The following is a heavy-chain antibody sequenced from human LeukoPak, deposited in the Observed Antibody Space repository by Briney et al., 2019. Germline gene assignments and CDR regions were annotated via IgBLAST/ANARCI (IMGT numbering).Heavy chain of an antibody. CDR1: GGSFSGYY. CDR3: ARAASVVGIIDY. CDR2: INHSGST. D-gene: IGHD3-10*01. V-gene: IGHV4-34*01. Sequence: SETLSLTCAVYGGSFSGYYWSWIRQPPGKGLEWIGEINHSGSTNYNPSLKSRVTISVDTSKNQFSLKLSSVTAADTAVYYCARAASVVGIIDYWGQGTLVTVSS. J-gene: IGHJ4*02.